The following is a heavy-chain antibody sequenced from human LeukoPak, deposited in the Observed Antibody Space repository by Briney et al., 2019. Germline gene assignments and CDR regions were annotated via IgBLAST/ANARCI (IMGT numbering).Heavy chain of an antibody. J-gene: IGHJ5*02. CDR1: GFTVSSNY. Sequence: GGSLRLSCVASGFTVSSNYMSWVRQAPGKGLEWVANIKQDGSEKYYVDSVKGRFTISRDNAKNSLYLQMNSLRAEDTAVYYCARDAVGYCSGGSCYWFDPWGQGTLVTVSS. V-gene: IGHV3-7*01. CDR3: ARDAVGYCSGGSCYWFDP. D-gene: IGHD2-15*01. CDR2: IKQDGSEK.